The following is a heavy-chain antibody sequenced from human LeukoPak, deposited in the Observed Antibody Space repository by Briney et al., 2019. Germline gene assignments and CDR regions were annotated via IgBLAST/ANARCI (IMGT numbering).Heavy chain of an antibody. Sequence: GGSLRLSCVASGFTVSSNYMSWVRQAPGKGPEWLSVIYRGGTTYYAGSVKGRFTISRDDSKSTLYLQMNSLRAEDTAVYYCARGPSLTYYYDSSEPADYWGQGTLVTVSS. CDR3: ARGPSLTYYYDSSEPADY. CDR2: IYRGGTT. D-gene: IGHD3-22*01. CDR1: GFTVSSNY. V-gene: IGHV3-66*01. J-gene: IGHJ4*02.